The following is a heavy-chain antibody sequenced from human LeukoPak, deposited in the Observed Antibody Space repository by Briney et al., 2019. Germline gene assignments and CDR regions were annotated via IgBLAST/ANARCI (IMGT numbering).Heavy chain of an antibody. J-gene: IGHJ4*02. CDR1: GGSISSYY. Sequence: SETLSLTCSVSGGSISSYYWSWIRQPPGKGLEWIGYIYYSGSTNYNPSLKSRVTISVDTSKNQFSLKLSSVTAADTAVYYCARGLTIFGYWGQGTLVTVSS. CDR3: ARGLTIFGY. CDR2: IYYSGST. V-gene: IGHV4-59*01. D-gene: IGHD3-3*01.